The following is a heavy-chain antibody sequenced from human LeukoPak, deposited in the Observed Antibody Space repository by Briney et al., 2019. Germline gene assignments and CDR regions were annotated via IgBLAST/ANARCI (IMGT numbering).Heavy chain of an antibody. J-gene: IGHJ5*02. V-gene: IGHV3-21*01. CDR1: GFTFSSYS. Sequence: GGSLRLSCAASGFTFSSYSMTWVRQAPGKGLGWVSSINSGSDYILYADSVKGRFTISRDNAKNSLYLQMSSLRAEDTAVYYCARDQFVKGNWFDPWGQGTLVTVSS. D-gene: IGHD6-6*01. CDR2: INSGSDYI. CDR3: ARDQFVKGNWFDP.